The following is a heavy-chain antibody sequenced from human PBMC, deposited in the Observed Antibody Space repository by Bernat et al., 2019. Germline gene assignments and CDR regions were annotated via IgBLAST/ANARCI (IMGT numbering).Heavy chain of an antibody. CDR2: IFPIDEK. CDR1: GFSLSNARMG. V-gene: IGHV2-26*01. J-gene: IGHJ5*02. Sequence: QVTLKESGPVLVKPTETLTLTCTASGFSLSNARMGVSWIRQPPGKALEWLAHIFPIDEKSSSTSPNSRLTISKDTSKSQVVLTMTNMDPVDTATYYCTGILPEGWFEPWGQGTLVTVSS. CDR3: TGILPEGWFEP.